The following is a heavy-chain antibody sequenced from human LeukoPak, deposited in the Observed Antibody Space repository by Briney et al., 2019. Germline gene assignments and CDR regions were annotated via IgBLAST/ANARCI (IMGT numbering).Heavy chain of an antibody. CDR1: GFTFSNAW. CDR2: IKSKTDGGTT. J-gene: IGHJ3*02. CDR3: TTSGTYYDFWSGYPGAFDI. V-gene: IGHV3-15*01. Sequence: GGSLRLSCAASGFTFSNAWMSWDRQAPGKGLEWVGRIKSKTDGGTTDYAAPVKGRFTISRDDSKNTLYLQMNSLKTEDTAVYYCTTSGTYYDFWSGYPGAFDIWGQGTMVTVSS. D-gene: IGHD3-3*01.